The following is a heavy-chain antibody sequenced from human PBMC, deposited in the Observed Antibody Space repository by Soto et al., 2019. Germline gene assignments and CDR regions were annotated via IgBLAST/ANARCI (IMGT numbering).Heavy chain of an antibody. V-gene: IGHV4-30-4*01. D-gene: IGHD1-1*01. J-gene: IGHJ6*02. CDR1: GDSISSADYY. CDR3: ARDLWVEPELYYCGKDV. Sequence: SETLSLTCTVSGDSISSADYYWSWIRQTPGKGLEWIGHIFYSGTTYYNPSLKSRLTISVDTSKNHFSLRLTSVTAADTAVYYCARDLWVEPELYYCGKDVWGQGTTVTVSS. CDR2: IFYSGTT.